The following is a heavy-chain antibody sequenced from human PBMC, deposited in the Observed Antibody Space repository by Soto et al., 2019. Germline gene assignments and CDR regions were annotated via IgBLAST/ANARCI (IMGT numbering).Heavy chain of an antibody. D-gene: IGHD1-1*01. Sequence: QVQLVQSGAEVKKPGASVKVSCKAPGYTFATYDINWVRQAAGQGLEWLGWMYPDSGNTGYAQKFQGRVTMTRNTSTSTAYMELSSLRSEDTAVYYCARGLEESVPSYHFYMDVWGKGTTVTVSS. CDR2: MYPDSGNT. CDR1: GYTFATYD. CDR3: ARGLEESVPSYHFYMDV. J-gene: IGHJ6*03. V-gene: IGHV1-8*01.